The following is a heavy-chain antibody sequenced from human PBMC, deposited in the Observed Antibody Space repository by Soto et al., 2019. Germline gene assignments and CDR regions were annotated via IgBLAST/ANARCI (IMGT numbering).Heavy chain of an antibody. CDR3: ARATIFGGDYYYMDV. D-gene: IGHD3-3*01. J-gene: IGHJ6*03. Sequence: SETLSLTCTVSGGSISSYYWSWIRQPPGKGLEWIGYIYYSGSTNYNPSLKSRVTISVDTSKNQFSLKLSSVTAADTAVYYCARATIFGGDYYYMDVWGKGTTVTAP. CDR1: GGSISSYY. CDR2: IYYSGST. V-gene: IGHV4-59*01.